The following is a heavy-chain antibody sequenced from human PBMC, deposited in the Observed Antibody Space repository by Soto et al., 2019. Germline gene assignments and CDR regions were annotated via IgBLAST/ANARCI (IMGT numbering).Heavy chain of an antibody. CDR1: GFTFSSYG. D-gene: IGHD6-19*01. CDR2: ISYDGSNK. Sequence: QVQLVESGGGVVQPGRSLRLSCAASGFTFSSYGMHWVRQAPGKGLEWVAVISYDGSNKYYADSVKGRFTISRDDSKNPLYLQMNSLRAEDTAVYYCARHSSPASGLDTPVGFYYCGQGTLVTVSS. J-gene: IGHJ4*02. CDR3: ARHSSPASGLDTPVGFYY. V-gene: IGHV3-30*03.